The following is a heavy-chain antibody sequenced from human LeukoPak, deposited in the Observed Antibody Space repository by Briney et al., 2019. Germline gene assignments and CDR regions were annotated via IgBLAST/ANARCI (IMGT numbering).Heavy chain of an antibody. D-gene: IGHD2-2*01. CDR1: GGTFSSYA. J-gene: IGHJ4*02. CDR3: ARAKLGYCSSTSCYQGADLDY. Sequence: SVKVSCKASGGTFSSYAISWVRQAPGQGLEWMGGIIPIFGTANYAQKFQGRVTITADKSTSTAYMELSSLRSEDTAVYYCARAKLGYCSSTSCYQGADLDYWGQGTLVTVSS. CDR2: IIPIFGTA. V-gene: IGHV1-69*06.